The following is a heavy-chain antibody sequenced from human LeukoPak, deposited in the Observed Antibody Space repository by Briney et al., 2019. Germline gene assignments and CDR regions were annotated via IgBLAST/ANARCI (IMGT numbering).Heavy chain of an antibody. V-gene: IGHV3-21*01. CDR2: ISSSSSYI. Sequence: GGSLRLSCAASGFTFSSSAMSWVRQAPGKGLEWVSSISSSSSYIYYADSVKGRFTISRDNAKNSLYLQMNSLRAEDTAVYCCARAYYDFWSGYYPYPFDYWGQVTLVTVSS. CDR1: GFTFSSSA. D-gene: IGHD3-3*01. CDR3: ARAYYDFWSGYYPYPFDY. J-gene: IGHJ4*02.